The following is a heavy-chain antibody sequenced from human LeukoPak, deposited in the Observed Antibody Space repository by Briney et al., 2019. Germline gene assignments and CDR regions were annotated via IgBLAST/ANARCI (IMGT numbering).Heavy chain of an antibody. J-gene: IGHJ3*02. CDR2: INHSGST. Sequence: SETLSLTCAVYGGSFSGYYWSWIRQPPGKGLEWIGEINHSGSTNYNPSLKSRVTISVDTSKNQFSLKLSSVTAADTAVYYCARTSSYYDFWSGYWAFDIWGQGTMVTVSS. CDR1: GGSFSGYY. CDR3: ARTSSYYDFWSGYWAFDI. V-gene: IGHV4-34*01. D-gene: IGHD3-3*01.